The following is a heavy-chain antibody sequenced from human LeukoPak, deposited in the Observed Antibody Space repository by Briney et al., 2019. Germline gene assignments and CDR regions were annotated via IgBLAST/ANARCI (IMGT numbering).Heavy chain of an antibody. CDR1: GGSISSSSYY. CDR2: IYHSGST. Sequence: PSETLSLTCTVSGGSISSSSYYWSWIRQPPGKGLEWIGYIYHSGSTYYNPSLKSRVTISVDRSKNQFSLKLSSVTAADTAVYYCARLGMSGYPPSVWFDPWGQGTLVTVSS. D-gene: IGHD3-3*01. J-gene: IGHJ5*02. V-gene: IGHV4-30-2*01. CDR3: ARLGMSGYPPSVWFDP.